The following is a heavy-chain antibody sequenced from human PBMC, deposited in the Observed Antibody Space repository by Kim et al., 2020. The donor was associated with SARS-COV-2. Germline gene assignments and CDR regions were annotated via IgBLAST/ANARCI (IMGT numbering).Heavy chain of an antibody. V-gene: IGHV3-15*01. J-gene: IGHJ6*02. Sequence: GGSLRLSCAASGFTFSNAWMSWVRQAPGKGLEWVGRIKSKTDGGTTDYAAPVKGRFTISRDDSKNTLYLQMNSLKTEDTAVYYCTTEYYYGSGSYLRNYYYYVMDIWGQGTTVTVSS. D-gene: IGHD3-10*01. CDR1: GFTFSNAW. CDR2: IKSKTDGGTT. CDR3: TTEYYYGSGSYLRNYYYYVMDI.